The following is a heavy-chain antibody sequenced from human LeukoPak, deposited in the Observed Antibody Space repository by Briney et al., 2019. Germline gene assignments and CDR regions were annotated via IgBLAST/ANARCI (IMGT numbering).Heavy chain of an antibody. V-gene: IGHV4-30-4*08. D-gene: IGHD3-10*01. CDR2: TNYSGST. Sequence: SQTLSRTCTVSGVSTSSGDYYWTWIRQPPGKGLEWIGYTNYSGSTYYNPSLKSRVTISVDMSKKQFFLKLSSVTAADTAVYYCARGRYYGSGSYRWFDPWGQGTLVTVSS. CDR3: ARGRYYGSGSYRWFDP. CDR1: GVSTSSGDYY. J-gene: IGHJ5*02.